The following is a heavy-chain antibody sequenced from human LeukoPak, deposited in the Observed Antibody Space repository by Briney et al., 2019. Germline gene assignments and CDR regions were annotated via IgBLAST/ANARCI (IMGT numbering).Heavy chain of an antibody. J-gene: IGHJ4*02. V-gene: IGHV1-2*02. CDR2: INPNSGGT. CDR3: GRDLSGYRYESPTY. CDR1: GYTFTCYY. Sequence: ASVKVSHKSSGYTFTCYYMHLVRQAPGQGLEWMGWINPNSGGTNYAQKFQGRVTMTRDTSISTAYMELSRLRSDDTAVYYCGRDLSGYRYESPTYWGQGTMVAVSS. D-gene: IGHD5-18*01.